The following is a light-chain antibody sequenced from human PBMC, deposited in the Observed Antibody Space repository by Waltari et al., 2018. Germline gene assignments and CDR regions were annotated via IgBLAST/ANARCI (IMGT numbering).Light chain of an antibody. J-gene: IGKJ4*01. Sequence: EIVMTQSPETLSVSQGQRVTLSCRASQNIDASLAWHQQRPGQAPRVLISGASYRVTGIPDRFSGGGSGTEFTLTISSLQSEDVAIYYCQQFHTWPLTCGGGTKVEIK. V-gene: IGKV3-15*01. CDR1: QNIDAS. CDR3: QQFHTWPLT. CDR2: GAS.